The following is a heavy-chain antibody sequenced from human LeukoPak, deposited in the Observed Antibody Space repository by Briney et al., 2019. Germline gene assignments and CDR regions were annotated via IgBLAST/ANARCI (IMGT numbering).Heavy chain of an antibody. CDR1: GFTFSSYA. V-gene: IGHV3-23*01. Sequence: GGSLRLSCAASGFTFSSYAMSWVRQAPGKGLEWVSAISGSGGSTYCADSVKGRFTISRDNSKNTLYLQMNSLRAEDTAVYYCAKYGFGEFHFDYWGQGTLVTVSS. CDR3: AKYGFGEFHFDY. D-gene: IGHD3-10*01. CDR2: ISGSGGST. J-gene: IGHJ4*02.